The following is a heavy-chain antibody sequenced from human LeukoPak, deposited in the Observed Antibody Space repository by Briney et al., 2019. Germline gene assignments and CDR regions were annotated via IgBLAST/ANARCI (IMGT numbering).Heavy chain of an antibody. CDR2: ISYDGSNK. V-gene: IGHV3-30*04. CDR3: ARDRGDIVATIQSYYMDV. CDR1: GFTFSSYA. Sequence: GGSLRLSCAASGFTFSSYAMHWVRQAPGKGLEWVAVISYDGSNKYYADSVKGRFTISRDNSKNTLYLQMNSLRAEDTAVYYCARDRGDIVATIQSYYMDVWGKGTTVTVSS. J-gene: IGHJ6*03. D-gene: IGHD5-12*01.